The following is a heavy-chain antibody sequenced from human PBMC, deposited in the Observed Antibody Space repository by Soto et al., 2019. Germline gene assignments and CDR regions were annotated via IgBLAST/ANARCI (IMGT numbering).Heavy chain of an antibody. Sequence: ASVKVSCKVSGYTLTESSIHWVRQAPGKGLEWMGGFDPEDGETIHAQKFQGRVTMTEDTSTDTAYMELSSLRSEDTALYYCANFWNGAAAKGCFDPWGQGTLVTVSS. V-gene: IGHV1-24*01. CDR2: FDPEDGET. CDR3: ANFWNGAAAKGCFDP. CDR1: GYTLTESS. D-gene: IGHD6-25*01. J-gene: IGHJ5*02.